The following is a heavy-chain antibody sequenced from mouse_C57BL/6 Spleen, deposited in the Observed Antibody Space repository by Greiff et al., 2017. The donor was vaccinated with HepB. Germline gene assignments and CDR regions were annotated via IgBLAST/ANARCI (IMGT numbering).Heavy chain of an antibody. D-gene: IGHD3-3*01. Sequence: VQLKESGPELVKPGASVKISCKASGYSFTGYYMNWVKQSPEKSLEWIGEINPSTGGTTYNQKFKAKATLTVDKSSSTAYMQLKSLTSEDSAVYYCARLAGVWGQGTTLTVSS. CDR2: INPSTGGT. CDR3: ARLAGV. V-gene: IGHV1-42*01. CDR1: GYSFTGYY. J-gene: IGHJ2*01.